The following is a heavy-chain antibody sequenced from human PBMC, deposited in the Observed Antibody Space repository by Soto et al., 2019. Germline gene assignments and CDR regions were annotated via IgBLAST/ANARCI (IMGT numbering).Heavy chain of an antibody. D-gene: IGHD3-22*01. CDR2: INAGNGNT. Sequence: QVQLVQSGAEVKEPGASVKISCKTSGYSFTSYVMHWVRQAPGQSLERMGWINAGNGNTKCSQKFQHRVTMTRDTSASTVYLELSSLTSEDTAVYYCAREYGYYDSRGQLDYWYFDPWGRGTLVTVSS. CDR1: GYSFTSYV. V-gene: IGHV1-3*01. CDR3: AREYGYYDSRGQLDYWYFDP. J-gene: IGHJ2*01.